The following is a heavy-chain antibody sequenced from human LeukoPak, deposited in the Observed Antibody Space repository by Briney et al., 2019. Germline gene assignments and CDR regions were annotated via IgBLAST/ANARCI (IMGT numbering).Heavy chain of an antibody. V-gene: IGHV1-46*01. CDR1: GYTFTSYY. CDR2: INPSGGST. CDR3: ASRVYDSSGYHYTPFDY. Sequence: GASVKVSCKASGYTFTSYYMHWVRQAPGQGLEWMGIINPSGGSTSYAQKFQGRVTMTRDTSTSTVYMELSSLRSEDTAVYYCASRVYDSSGYHYTPFDYWGQGTLVTVSS. J-gene: IGHJ4*02. D-gene: IGHD3-22*01.